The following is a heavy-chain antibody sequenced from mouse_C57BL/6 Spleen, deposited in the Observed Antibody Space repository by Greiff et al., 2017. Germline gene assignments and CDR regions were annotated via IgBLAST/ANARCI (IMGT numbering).Heavy chain of an antibody. D-gene: IGHD2-1*01. CDR1: GFTFSDYY. Sequence: EVKVVESEGGLVQPGSSMKLSCTASGFTFSDYYMAWVRQVPEKGLEWVASINYDGSSTYYLDSLKSRFIISRDNAKNILYLQMSSLKSEDTATYYCARDLGNYYFDYWGQGTTLTVSS. V-gene: IGHV5-16*01. CDR2: INYDGSST. J-gene: IGHJ2*01. CDR3: ARDLGNYYFDY.